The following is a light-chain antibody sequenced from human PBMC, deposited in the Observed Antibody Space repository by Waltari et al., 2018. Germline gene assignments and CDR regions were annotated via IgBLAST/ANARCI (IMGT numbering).Light chain of an antibody. J-gene: IGKJ4*01. CDR1: QTLLHTNGNTY. V-gene: IGKV2-40*01. CDR2: GGS. Sequence: DVGMTQTPLSLPVTPGDPASISCRSSQTLLHTNGNTYLHWYLQKPGQSPQLLIYGGSNRASGVPDRFSGSGSGTDFTLKISKVEADDVGIYYCVQAIAYPLTFGGGTKVEIK. CDR3: VQAIAYPLT.